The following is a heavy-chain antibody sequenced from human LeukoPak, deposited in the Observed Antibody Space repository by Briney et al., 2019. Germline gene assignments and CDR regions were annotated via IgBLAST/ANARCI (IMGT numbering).Heavy chain of an antibody. J-gene: IGHJ4*02. D-gene: IGHD5/OR15-5a*01. V-gene: IGHV3-48*01. CDR2: FGISGTI. CDR3: AGFGVYPY. CDR1: GFTVKTYD. Sequence: GGSLRLSCAVSGFTVKTYDMHWVRQAPGEGPEWIAYFGISGTIYYADSVRGRFTISRHNAKNSLFLQMNSLRVDDTAIYYCAGFGVYPYWGQGTPVTVSS.